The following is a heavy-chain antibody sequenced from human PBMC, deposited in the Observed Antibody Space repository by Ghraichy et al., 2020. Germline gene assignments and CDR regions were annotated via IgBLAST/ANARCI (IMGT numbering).Heavy chain of an antibody. Sequence: SETLSLTCADYGGSFSGYYWSWIRQPPGNGLEWIGEINHTGSTNYNPSLKSRVTISVDTSKNQFSLKLSSVTAADTAVYYCARVGLNYYDSSGYDAFDIWVLATMVTASS. CDR2: INHTGST. D-gene: IGHD3-22*01. J-gene: IGHJ3*02. CDR1: GGSFSGYY. CDR3: ARVGLNYYDSSGYDAFDI. V-gene: IGHV4-34*01.